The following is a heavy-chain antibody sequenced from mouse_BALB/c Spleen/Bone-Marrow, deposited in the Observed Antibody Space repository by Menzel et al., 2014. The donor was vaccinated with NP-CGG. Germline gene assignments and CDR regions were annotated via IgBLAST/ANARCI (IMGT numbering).Heavy chain of an antibody. CDR3: ARLDGYYPYYAMDY. V-gene: IGHV1-80*01. D-gene: IGHD2-3*01. CDR1: GYAFSSYW. CDR2: IYPGDGDT. Sequence: VKLMESGAELVRPGSSVKISCKASGYAFSSYWMNWVKQRPGQGLEWIGQIYPGDGDTNYNGKFKGKATLTADKSSSTAYMQLNSLTSEDSAVYFCARLDGYYPYYAMDYWGQGTSVTVSS. J-gene: IGHJ4*01.